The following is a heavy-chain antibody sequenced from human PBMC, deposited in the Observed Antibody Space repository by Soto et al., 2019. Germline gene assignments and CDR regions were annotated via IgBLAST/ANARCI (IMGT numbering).Heavy chain of an antibody. D-gene: IGHD3-3*01. Sequence: SETLSLTCAVSGGSISSGGYSWSWIRQPPGKGLEWIGYIYHSGSTYYNPSLKSRVTISVDTSKNQFSLKLSSVTAADTAVYYCARLAGNNGAEWYRYWGQGTLVT. V-gene: IGHV4-30-2*01. CDR1: GGSISSGGYS. CDR3: ARLAGNNGAEWYRY. CDR2: IYHSGST. J-gene: IGHJ4*02.